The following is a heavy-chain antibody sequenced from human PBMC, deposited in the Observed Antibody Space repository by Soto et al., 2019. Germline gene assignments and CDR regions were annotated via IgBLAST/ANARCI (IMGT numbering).Heavy chain of an antibody. J-gene: IGHJ3*01. CDR2: IYYSGST. CDR3: ARSRYYYDSSGPWTDAFDF. CDR1: GGSISSSSYY. Sequence: SETLSLTCTVSGGSISSSSYYWGWIRQPPGKGLEWIGSIYYSGSTYYNPSLKSRVTISVDTSKNQFSLKLSSVTAADTAVYYCARSRYYYDSSGPWTDAFDFWGQGTMVTVSS. D-gene: IGHD3-22*01. V-gene: IGHV4-39*01.